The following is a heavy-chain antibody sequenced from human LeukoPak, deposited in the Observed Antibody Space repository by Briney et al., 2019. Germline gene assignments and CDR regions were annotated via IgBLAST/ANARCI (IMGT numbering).Heavy chain of an antibody. V-gene: IGHV3-9*01. CDR2: ISWNSGSI. Sequence: GGSLRLSCAASGFTFDDYAMHWVRHAPGKGLEWVSGISWNSGSISYADSVKGRFTISRDNAKNSLYLQMNSLRAEDTALYYCAKDIISAVAGTLDYWGQGTLVTVSS. CDR1: GFTFDDYA. D-gene: IGHD6-19*01. J-gene: IGHJ4*02. CDR3: AKDIISAVAGTLDY.